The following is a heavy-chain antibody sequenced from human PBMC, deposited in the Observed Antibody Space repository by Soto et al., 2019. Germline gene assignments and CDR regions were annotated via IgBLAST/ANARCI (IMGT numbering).Heavy chain of an antibody. D-gene: IGHD3-22*01. CDR3: AKMSSENYYDPVFS. CDR1: GFTFSDYY. CDR2: ISSTGNTI. Sequence: QVQLVESGGGLVQTSGSLRIACVASGFTFSDYYMSWVRQAPGKGLEWVSYISSTGNTIYYADSVKGLFTIARDNAKNSVYLQMNNLRAEDTALYFCAKMSSENYYDPVFSWGQGTLVTVSS. V-gene: IGHV3-11*01. J-gene: IGHJ4*02.